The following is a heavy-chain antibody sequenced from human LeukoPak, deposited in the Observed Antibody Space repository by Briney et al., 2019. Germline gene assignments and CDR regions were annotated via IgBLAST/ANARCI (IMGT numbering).Heavy chain of an antibody. CDR2: LSGSDGTT. CDR3: AKDYYESSVILGGYFDY. D-gene: IGHD3-22*01. CDR1: GFTLSSYA. V-gene: IGHV3-23*01. Sequence: PGGSLRLSCAASGFTLSSYAMIWVRQAPGKGLEWVSALSGSDGTTYYADSVKGRFTISRDTSKNALYLEMNSLKAEDTAVYYCAKDYYESSVILGGYFDYWGQGTLVTVSS. J-gene: IGHJ4*02.